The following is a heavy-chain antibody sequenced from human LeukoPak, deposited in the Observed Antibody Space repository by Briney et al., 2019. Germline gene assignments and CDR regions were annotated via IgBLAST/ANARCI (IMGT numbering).Heavy chain of an antibody. J-gene: IGHJ4*02. CDR1: GFTFDDYA. Sequence: GGSLRLSCAASGFTFDDYAMHWVRQAPGKGLEWVSLISGDGGSTYYADSVKGRFTVSRDNSKNSLYLQMNSLRTEDTALYYCAKDWGAYYDSSGFYSGDFDYWGQGTLVTVSS. D-gene: IGHD3-22*01. CDR2: ISGDGGST. V-gene: IGHV3-43*02. CDR3: AKDWGAYYDSSGFYSGDFDY.